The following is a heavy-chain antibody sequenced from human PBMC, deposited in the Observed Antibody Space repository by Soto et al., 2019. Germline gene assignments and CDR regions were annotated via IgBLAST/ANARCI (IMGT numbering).Heavy chain of an antibody. CDR1: GFTFSDFD. J-gene: IGHJ4*02. D-gene: IGHD6-6*01. V-gene: IGHV3-30*18. Sequence: QVQLVESRGGVVQPGRSLRLSCAASGFTFSDFDMHWVRQAPGKGLEWVAVISYRGSNKYYADSVKGRFTISRDNSNNMLYVQMDDLRPNDTAIYYCVKEAHRASRLEYWGRGTLVTVSS. CDR3: VKEAHRASRLEY. CDR2: ISYRGSNK.